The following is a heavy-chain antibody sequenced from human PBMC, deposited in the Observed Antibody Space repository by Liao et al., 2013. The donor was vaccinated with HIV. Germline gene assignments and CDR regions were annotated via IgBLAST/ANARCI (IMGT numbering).Heavy chain of an antibody. CDR1: GGSIISYY. V-gene: IGHV4-59*01. CDR3: ARDSHSDAFDI. D-gene: IGHD2-15*01. Sequence: QVQVQESGPGLVKPSEDLSLTCTVSGGSIISYYWSWIRQPPGKGLEWIGYIYHSGRTNYNPSLKSRVTISEDTSKSQFSLRLNSVTAADTAVYYCARDSHSDAFDIWGQGTMVTVSS. J-gene: IGHJ3*02. CDR2: IYHSGRT.